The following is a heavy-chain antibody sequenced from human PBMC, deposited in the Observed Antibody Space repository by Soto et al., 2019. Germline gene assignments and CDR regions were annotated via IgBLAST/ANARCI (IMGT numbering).Heavy chain of an antibody. D-gene: IGHD6-25*01. Sequence: PGGSLRLSCAASGFTLSNNWIHWVRQAPGKGLVWVSRINSDGSSITYANSVKGRFTFSRDNAKNTLYLQMNSLRVEDTAMYYCVRAPEQRPFDYWGQGTLVTVSS. J-gene: IGHJ4*02. CDR2: INSDGSSI. CDR3: VRAPEQRPFDY. CDR1: GFTLSNNW. V-gene: IGHV3-74*03.